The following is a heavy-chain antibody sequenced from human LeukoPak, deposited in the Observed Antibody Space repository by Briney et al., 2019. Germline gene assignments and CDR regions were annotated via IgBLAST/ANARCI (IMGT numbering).Heavy chain of an antibody. V-gene: IGHV3-48*03. CDR3: ARGGVWLDP. Sequence: PGGSLRLSCAASGFNFSSYEMNWVRQAPGKGLEWVSYISPTGSAIYYADSVKGRFTISRDNAKNSLYLQVNSLRPEDTAMYYCARGGVWLDPWGQGTLVTVSS. CDR1: GFNFSSYE. D-gene: IGHD3-16*01. J-gene: IGHJ5*02. CDR2: ISPTGSAI.